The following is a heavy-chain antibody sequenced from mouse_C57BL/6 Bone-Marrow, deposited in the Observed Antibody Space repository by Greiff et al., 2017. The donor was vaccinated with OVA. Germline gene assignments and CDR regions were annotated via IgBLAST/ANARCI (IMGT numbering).Heavy chain of an antibody. CDR1: GYTFTSYW. V-gene: IGHV1-7*01. D-gene: IGHD4-1*01. CDR3: ASRNWAWFAY. Sequence: VQGVESGAELAKPGASVKLSCKASGYTFTSYWMHWVKQRPGQGLEWIGYINPSSGYTKYNQKFKDKATLTADKSSSTAYMQLSSLTYEDSAVYYCASRNWAWFAYWGQGTLVTVSA. CDR2: INPSSGYT. J-gene: IGHJ3*01.